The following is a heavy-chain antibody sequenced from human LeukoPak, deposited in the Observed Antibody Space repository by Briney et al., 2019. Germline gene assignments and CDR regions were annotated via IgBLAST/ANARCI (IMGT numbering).Heavy chain of an antibody. D-gene: IGHD2-8*01. CDR3: ASCTSGACYYYYYMNV. CDR2: MYYSWST. Sequence: SEALSLTRTVSVGSLISCGFYCSWIRQHPGKGLEWIGSMYYSWSTYYNPSLTSRLNISMDTSKNQFSLTLSSVTAAETALYYCASCTSGACYYYYYMNVWGKGTTVTVS. CDR1: VGSLISCGFY. V-gene: IGHV4-31*03. J-gene: IGHJ6*03.